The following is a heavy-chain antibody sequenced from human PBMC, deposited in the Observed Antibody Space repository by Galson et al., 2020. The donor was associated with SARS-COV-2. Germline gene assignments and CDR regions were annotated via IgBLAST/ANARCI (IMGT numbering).Heavy chain of an antibody. CDR1: GFTFRDHH. CDR3: ARDKGSGFQMHWYFDL. D-gene: IGHD3-22*01. V-gene: IGHV3-21*01. J-gene: IGHJ2*01. CDR2: IAGSGAYK. Sequence: GGSLRLSCAASGFTFRDHHMIWVRQAPGKGLEWVSSIAGSGAYKYYADLMKGRFTISRDNAKNSVYLQLNSLRDEDTAVYYCARDKGSGFQMHWYFDLWGRGTLVSVS.